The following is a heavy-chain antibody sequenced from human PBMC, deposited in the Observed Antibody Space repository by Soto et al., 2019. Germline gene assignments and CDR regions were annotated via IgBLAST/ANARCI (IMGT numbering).Heavy chain of an antibody. V-gene: IGHV1-18*04. J-gene: IGHJ4*02. CDR2: ISAYNGNT. CDR1: CYTFTSYG. CDR3: ARGPSCSGGSCYLSPFDY. D-gene: IGHD2-15*01. Sequence: SVKVSFKASCYTFTSYGISWVRQAPGQGLEWMGWISAYNGNTNYAQKLQGRVTMTTDTSTSTAYMELRSLRSDDTAVYYCARGPSCSGGSCYLSPFDYWGQGTLVTVSS.